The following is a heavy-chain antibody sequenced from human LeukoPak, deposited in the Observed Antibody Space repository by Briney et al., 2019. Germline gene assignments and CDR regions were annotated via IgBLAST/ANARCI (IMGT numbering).Heavy chain of an antibody. CDR2: TSSSGSTI. CDR1: GFTFSDYY. Sequence: GGSLRLSCAASGFTFSDYYMSWIRQAPGKGLEWVSYTSSSGSTIYYADSVKGRFTISRDNAKNSLYLQMNSLRAEDTAVYYCAQTVDTAMVPYFDYWGQGTLVTVSS. J-gene: IGHJ4*02. D-gene: IGHD5-18*01. V-gene: IGHV3-11*01. CDR3: AQTVDTAMVPYFDY.